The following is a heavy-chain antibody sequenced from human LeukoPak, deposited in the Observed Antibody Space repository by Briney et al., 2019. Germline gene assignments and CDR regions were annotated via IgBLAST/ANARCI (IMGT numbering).Heavy chain of an antibody. Sequence: SETLSLTCTISGGSISSNNYYWGWIRQPPGKGLEWIGSINYSGSFYYNPSLKSRGTISVETSKNQVSLKVNSVTAADTAVYYCATYSSGWYWICWGQGILVTISS. CDR2: INYSGSF. V-gene: IGHV4-39*01. CDR1: GGSISSNNYY. J-gene: IGHJ4*02. D-gene: IGHD6-13*01. CDR3: ATYSSGWYWIC.